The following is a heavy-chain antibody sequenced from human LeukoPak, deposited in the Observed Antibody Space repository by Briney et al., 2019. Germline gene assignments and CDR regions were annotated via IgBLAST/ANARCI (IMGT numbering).Heavy chain of an antibody. V-gene: IGHV4-59*12. CDR1: GGSISSYY. J-gene: IGHJ4*02. CDR3: ARDRRYDFWSGSSLFDY. D-gene: IGHD3-3*01. Sequence: SETLSLTCTVSGGSISSYYWSWIRQPPGKGLEWIGYIYYSGSTNYNPSLKSRVTISVDTSKNQFSLKLSSVTAADTAVYYCARDRRYDFWSGSSLFDYWGQGTLVTVSS. CDR2: IYYSGST.